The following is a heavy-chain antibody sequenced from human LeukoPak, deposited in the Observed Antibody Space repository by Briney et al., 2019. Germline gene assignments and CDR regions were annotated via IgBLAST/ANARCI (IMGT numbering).Heavy chain of an antibody. CDR2: FDPEDGET. CDR3: ARCTIGDGSGWCTWFAP. Sequence: ASVKVSCKVSGYTLTELSMHWVRQAPGKGLEWMGGFDPEDGETIYAQKFQGRVTMTEDTSTDTAYMELSSLRPEDTAVYYCARCTIGDGSGWCTWFAPWGQGTLVTVSS. J-gene: IGHJ5*02. CDR1: GYTLTELS. D-gene: IGHD6-19*01. V-gene: IGHV1-24*01.